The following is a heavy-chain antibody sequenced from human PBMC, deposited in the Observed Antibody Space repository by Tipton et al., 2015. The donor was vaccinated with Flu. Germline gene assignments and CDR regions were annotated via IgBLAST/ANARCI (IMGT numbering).Heavy chain of an antibody. CDR1: GFTFSSYE. Sequence: GSLRLSCAASGFTFSSYEMNWVRQAPGKGLEWLSYISSAGSTISYADSVRGRFTISRDNAKNSLYLQLNSLRAEDTALYYCATRSFASWGQGTLVTVSS. CDR3: ATRSFAS. J-gene: IGHJ4*02. CDR2: ISSAGSTI. V-gene: IGHV3-48*03.